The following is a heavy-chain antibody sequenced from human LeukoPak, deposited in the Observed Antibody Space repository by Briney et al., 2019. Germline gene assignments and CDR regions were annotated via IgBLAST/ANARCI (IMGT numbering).Heavy chain of an antibody. CDR3: ARTYYYGSGSYYRQWGYYYYYMDV. CDR1: GYTFTSYA. D-gene: IGHD3-10*01. Sequence: GASVKVSCKASGYTFTSYAMNWVRQAPGQGLEWMGWINTNTGNPTYAQGFTGRFVFSLDTSVSTAYLQISSLKAEDTAVYYCARTYYYGSGSYYRQWGYYYYYMDVWGKGTTVTVSS. CDR2: INTNTGNP. V-gene: IGHV7-4-1*02. J-gene: IGHJ6*03.